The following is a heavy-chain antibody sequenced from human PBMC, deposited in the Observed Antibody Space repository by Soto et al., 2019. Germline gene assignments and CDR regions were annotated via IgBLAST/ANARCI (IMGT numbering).Heavy chain of an antibody. CDR1: GFSLSTSGVG. Sequence: QITLKESGPTLMKPTQTLTLTCTFSGFSLSTSGVGVGWIRQPPGKALEWLALIYWDDDKRYSPSLKSRLTITKDTSKNQVVLTMTNMDPVDTATFYCAHRLPELGYCSGGSCQGSSPWFDPWGQGTLVTVSS. J-gene: IGHJ5*02. CDR2: IYWDDDK. V-gene: IGHV2-5*02. D-gene: IGHD2-15*01. CDR3: AHRLPELGYCSGGSCQGSSPWFDP.